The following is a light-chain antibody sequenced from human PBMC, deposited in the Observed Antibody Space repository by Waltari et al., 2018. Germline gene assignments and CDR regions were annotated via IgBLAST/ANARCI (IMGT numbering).Light chain of an antibody. V-gene: IGKV3-11*01. CDR1: QSVSNY. CDR2: DAS. J-gene: IGKJ4*01. Sequence: EIVLTQSPATLSLSPGERATLSCRASQSVSNYLAWYQQKPGQAPRLLLYDASNRATGIPARFRASGSATDFTLTISSLEPEDFAVYYCQQRSNWPLFTFGGGTKVEIK. CDR3: QQRSNWPLFT.